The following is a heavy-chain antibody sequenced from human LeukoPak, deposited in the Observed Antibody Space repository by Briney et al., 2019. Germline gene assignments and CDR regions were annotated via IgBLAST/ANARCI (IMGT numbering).Heavy chain of an antibody. J-gene: IGHJ4*02. CDR1: GFTFRSYE. Sequence: GGSLRLSCAASGFTFRSYEMNWVRQAPGKGLDWVSYISSSGTTVYYADSVKGRFTVARDNAKNSLYLQMNSLRAEDTAVHYCARYIKGDSDQWGRGTLVTVSS. CDR2: ISSSGTTV. V-gene: IGHV3-48*03. D-gene: IGHD3-10*01. CDR3: ARYIKGDSDQ.